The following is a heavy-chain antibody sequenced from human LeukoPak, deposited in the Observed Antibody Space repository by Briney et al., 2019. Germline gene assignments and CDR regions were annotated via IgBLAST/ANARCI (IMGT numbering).Heavy chain of an antibody. CDR3: AAGVRGSGYFH. J-gene: IGHJ4*02. D-gene: IGHD3-3*01. CDR1: GGSIISYY. Sequence: PSETLSLTCTVSGGSIISYYWSWIRQPPGKGLEWIGYIYYSGSTNYNPSLKSRVTISVDTSKNQFSLKLSSVTAADTAVYYCAAGVRGSGYFHWGPRTLVTVSS. V-gene: IGHV4-59*01. CDR2: IYYSGST.